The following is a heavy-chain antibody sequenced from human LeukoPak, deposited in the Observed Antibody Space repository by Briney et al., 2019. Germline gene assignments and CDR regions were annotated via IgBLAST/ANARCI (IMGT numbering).Heavy chain of an antibody. CDR2: IYHTGST. V-gene: IGHV4-4*02. Sequence: SETLSLTCGVSGGSIDITNYWSWVRQAPGKGLEWIGEIYHTGSTKYNPSLKSRVTMSVDKSKNRFSLNLSSVTAADTAVYYCTHSGSFSDYWGQGTLVTVSS. CDR1: GGSIDITNY. D-gene: IGHD1-26*01. CDR3: THSGSFSDY. J-gene: IGHJ4*02.